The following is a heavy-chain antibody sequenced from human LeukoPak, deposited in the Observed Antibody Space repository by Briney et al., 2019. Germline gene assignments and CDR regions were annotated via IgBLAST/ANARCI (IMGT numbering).Heavy chain of an antibody. D-gene: IGHD2-2*01. V-gene: IGHV4-59*12. CDR2: IYYSGST. CDR3: ASGMPGFDY. J-gene: IGHJ4*02. Sequence: SETLSLTCTVSGGSNSSYYWSWIRQPPGKGLEWIGYIYYSGSTNYNPSLKSRVTISVDKSKNQFSLKLSSVTAADTAVYYCASGMPGFDYWGQGTLVTVSS. CDR1: GGSNSSYY.